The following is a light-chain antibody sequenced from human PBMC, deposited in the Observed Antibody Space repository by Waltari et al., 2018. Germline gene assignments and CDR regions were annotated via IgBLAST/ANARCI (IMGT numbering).Light chain of an antibody. CDR1: QSVSSSY. CDR3: QRYGSSPLT. V-gene: IGKV3-20*01. J-gene: IGKJ4*01. CDR2: GAS. Sequence: DIVLTQSQGPLSLSPGERATLSRRASQSVSSSYLAWYQQKPVQAPRLLIYGASSRATGIPDMFSGSGSGTDFSLTISRLEPEDCAVYYCQRYGSSPLTFGGGTKGEIK.